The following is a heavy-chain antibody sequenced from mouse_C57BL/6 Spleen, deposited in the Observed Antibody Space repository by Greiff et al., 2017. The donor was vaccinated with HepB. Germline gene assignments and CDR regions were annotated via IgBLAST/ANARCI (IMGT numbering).Heavy chain of an antibody. D-gene: IGHD1-1*01. CDR1: GYTFTSYW. CDR3: PRRITTVGYFDY. J-gene: IGHJ2*01. Sequence: QVQLQQPGAELVKPGASVKMSCKASGYTFTSYWITWVKQRPGQGLEWIGDIYPGSGSTNYNEKFKSKATLTVDTSSSTAYMQLSSLTSEDSAVYYCPRRITTVGYFDYWGQGTTLTVSS. CDR2: IYPGSGST. V-gene: IGHV1-55*01.